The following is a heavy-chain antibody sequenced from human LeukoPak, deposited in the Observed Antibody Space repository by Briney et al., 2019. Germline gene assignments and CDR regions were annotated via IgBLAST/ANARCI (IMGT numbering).Heavy chain of an antibody. D-gene: IGHD2-15*01. V-gene: IGHV1-18*01. J-gene: IGHJ4*02. CDR3: ARDCSGGSCYLYFDY. CDR1: GYTFTSYG. CDR2: ISAYNGNT. Sequence: GASVTVSCKASGYTFTSYGISWVRQAPGQGLERMGWISAYNGNTNYAQKLQGRVTMTTDTSTSTAYMELRSLRSDDTAVYYCARDCSGGSCYLYFDYWGQGTLVTVSS.